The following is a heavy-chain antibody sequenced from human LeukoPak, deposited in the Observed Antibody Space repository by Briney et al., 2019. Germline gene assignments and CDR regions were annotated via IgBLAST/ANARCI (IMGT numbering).Heavy chain of an antibody. J-gene: IGHJ4*02. D-gene: IGHD2-21*01. Sequence: SETLSLTCAVYGGPFSGYYWSLIRQPPGKGLEWIGEINHSGSTNYNPSLKSRVTISVDTSKNQFSLKLSSVTAADTAVYYCASFLGVAGSYYFDYWGQGTLVTVSS. CDR1: GGPFSGYY. CDR2: INHSGST. V-gene: IGHV4-34*01. CDR3: ASFLGVAGSYYFDY.